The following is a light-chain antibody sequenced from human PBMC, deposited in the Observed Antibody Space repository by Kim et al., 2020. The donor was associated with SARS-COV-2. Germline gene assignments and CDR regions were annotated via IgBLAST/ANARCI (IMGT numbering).Light chain of an antibody. J-gene: IGKJ5*01. V-gene: IGKV1-39*01. CDR3: QQSYTTPIT. CDR1: QTIAKY. CDR2: DAT. Sequence: DIETTQSPSSLSAWVGDRVTISCRASQTIAKYVNWYQQRPGKAPKILLFDATTLHVGVPSRFSGSASGTDFTLTISGVQVEDFATYFCQQSYTTPITFGQGTRLEIK.